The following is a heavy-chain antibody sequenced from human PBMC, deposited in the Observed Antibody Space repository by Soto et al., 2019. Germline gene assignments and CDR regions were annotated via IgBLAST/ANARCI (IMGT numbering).Heavy chain of an antibody. Sequence: GESLKISCKGSVYSFTSDWIGWVRQMPGKGLEWLGLIYPGDSDTRYSPSFQCQVTISADKSISTAYVQWSSLKASDTAMYYCARPTYDSRLYYFDYWGQGTLVNVSS. J-gene: IGHJ4*02. CDR1: VYSFTSDW. V-gene: IGHV5-51*01. CDR2: IYPGDSDT. D-gene: IGHD3-22*01. CDR3: ARPTYDSRLYYFDY.